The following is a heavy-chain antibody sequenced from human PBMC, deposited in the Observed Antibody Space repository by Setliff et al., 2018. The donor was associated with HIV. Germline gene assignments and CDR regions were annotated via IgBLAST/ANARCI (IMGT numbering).Heavy chain of an antibody. D-gene: IGHD6-19*01. CDR1: GYTFTGYY. CDR2: IKPSGGST. Sequence: ASVKVSCKASGYTFTGYYMHWVRQAPGQGLEWMGIIKPSGGSTSYAQKFQGRVTMTRDTSTSTVYMELSSLRSEDTAVYYCARDPNRIAVAGTFDYWGQGTLVTVSS. CDR3: ARDPNRIAVAGTFDY. V-gene: IGHV1-46*01. J-gene: IGHJ4*02.